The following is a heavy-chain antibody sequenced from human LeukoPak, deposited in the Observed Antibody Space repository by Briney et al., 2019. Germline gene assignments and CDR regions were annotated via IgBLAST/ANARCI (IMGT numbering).Heavy chain of an antibody. CDR2: IYSGGVT. CDR1: GFTVSSNY. CDR3: ARVPGGLEWADFDY. J-gene: IGHJ4*02. Sequence: GGSLRLSCAASGFTVSSNYMSWVRRAPGKGLEWVSLIYSGGVTYYADSVKGRFTISRDNAKNSLYLQMSSLRAEDTAVYYCARVPGGLEWADFDYWGQGTLVTVSS. D-gene: IGHD3-3*01. V-gene: IGHV3-53*01.